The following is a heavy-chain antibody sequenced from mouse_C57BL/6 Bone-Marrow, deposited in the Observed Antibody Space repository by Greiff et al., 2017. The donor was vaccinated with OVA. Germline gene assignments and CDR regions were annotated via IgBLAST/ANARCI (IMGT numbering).Heavy chain of an antibody. V-gene: IGHV1-50*01. D-gene: IGHD1-1*01. CDR3: ARDYYGSRKVFDY. CDR2: IDPSDSYT. Sequence: QVQLQQPGAELVKPGASVKLSCKASGYTFTSYWMQWVKQRPGQGLEWIGEIDPSDSYTNYNQKFKGKATLTVDTSSSTAYMQLSSLTSEDSAVYYCARDYYGSRKVFDYWGQGTTLTVSS. CDR1: GYTFTSYW. J-gene: IGHJ2*01.